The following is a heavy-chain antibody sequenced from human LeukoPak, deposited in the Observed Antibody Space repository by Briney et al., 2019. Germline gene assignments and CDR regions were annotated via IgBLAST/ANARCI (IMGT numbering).Heavy chain of an antibody. CDR1: GFTLSNYR. D-gene: IGHD3-3*01. CDR2: IHSDGTTT. V-gene: IGHV3-74*01. J-gene: IGHJ5*02. CDR3: IRGHPRFFDP. Sequence: PGGSLRLSCAASGFTLSNYRMHWVRQGPGKGLAWVSTIHSDGTTTIYADSVKGRFSISRDNAKSTMYLQMNSLRAEDTAVYYCIRGHPRFFDPWGQGTLVTVPS.